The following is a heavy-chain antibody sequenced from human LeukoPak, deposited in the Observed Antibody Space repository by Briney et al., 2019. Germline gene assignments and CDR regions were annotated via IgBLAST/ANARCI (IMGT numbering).Heavy chain of an antibody. D-gene: IGHD3-10*01. CDR1: GFTFSSYS. CDR2: ISSSSSYI. Sequence: KPGGSLRLSCAASGFTFSSYSMNWVRQAPGKGLEWVSSISSSSSYIYYADSVKGRFTISRDNAKNSLYLQSNSLRAEDTAVYYCARAPEWWTMVRGLNDYWGQGTLVTVSS. V-gene: IGHV3-21*01. J-gene: IGHJ4*02. CDR3: ARAPEWWTMVRGLNDY.